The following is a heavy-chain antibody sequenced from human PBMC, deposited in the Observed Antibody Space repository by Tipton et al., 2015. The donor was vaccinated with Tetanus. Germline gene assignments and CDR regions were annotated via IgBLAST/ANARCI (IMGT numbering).Heavy chain of an antibody. Sequence: QSGPEVKKPGASVTVSCEASGYTFTDFWIQWVRQAPGQGLEWMGRINPNSGDTNYAQKFQGRVTMTRDTSISTAYMELSRLRSDDTAVYYCARDGANWNLGYWGQGTLVTVSS. V-gene: IGHV1-2*06. CDR2: INPNSGDT. J-gene: IGHJ4*02. CDR1: GYTFTDFW. D-gene: IGHD1-20*01. CDR3: ARDGANWNLGY.